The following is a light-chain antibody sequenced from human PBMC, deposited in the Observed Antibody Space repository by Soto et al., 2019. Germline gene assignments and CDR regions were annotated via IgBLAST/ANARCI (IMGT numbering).Light chain of an antibody. CDR2: SNN. CDR3: AAWDDSLNGFYV. J-gene: IGLJ1*01. V-gene: IGLV1-44*01. Sequence: QSVLTQPPSASGTPGQRVTMSCSGGNSNIGSRTVNWYQHLPGTAPTLLIFSNNQRPSGVPARFSGSKSGTSASLAISGLQSGDEGDYHCAAWDDSLNGFYVFGAGTKVNV. CDR1: NSNIGSRT.